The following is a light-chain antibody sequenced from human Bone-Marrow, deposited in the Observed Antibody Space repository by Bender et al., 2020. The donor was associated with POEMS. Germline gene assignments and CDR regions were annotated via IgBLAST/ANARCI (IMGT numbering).Light chain of an antibody. CDR2: DVS. V-gene: IGLV2-14*03. CDR1: SRDIGGYNY. J-gene: IGLJ3*02. Sequence: QPALTQPASVSGSPGQSITISCTGTSRDIGGYNYVSWYQQHPGKAPKLMIFDVSNRPSGVSHRFSASKSGTSASLAISGLQSEDEADYYCAAWDDNLFGWVFGGGTKLTVL. CDR3: AAWDDNLFGWV.